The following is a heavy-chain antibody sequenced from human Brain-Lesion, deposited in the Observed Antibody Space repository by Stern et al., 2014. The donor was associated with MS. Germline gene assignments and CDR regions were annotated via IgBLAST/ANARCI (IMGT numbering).Heavy chain of an antibody. CDR3: ATLSPGAGGNYYRHFDY. CDR1: GYTLTELS. Sequence: QAHLVESGAEVKKPGASVKVSCKVSGYTLTELSMHWVRQAPRKGLEWMGGFDPEDGETIYAQKFQGRVTMTEDTSTDTAYMELSSLRSEDTAVYYCATLSPGAGGNYYRHFDYWGQGTLVTVSS. V-gene: IGHV1-24*01. CDR2: FDPEDGET. D-gene: IGHD1-26*01. J-gene: IGHJ4*02.